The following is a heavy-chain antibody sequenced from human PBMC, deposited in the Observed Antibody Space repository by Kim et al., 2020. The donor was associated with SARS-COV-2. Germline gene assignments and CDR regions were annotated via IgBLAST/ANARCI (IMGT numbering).Heavy chain of an antibody. D-gene: IGHD1-1*01. Sequence: GGSLRLSCAASGFTFSGSAMHWVRQASGKGLEWVGRIRSKANSYATAYAASVKARFTISRDDSKTTAYLQMNSLKTEDTAVYYCTRVPGMTLAFWDTFDIWGQGTMVTVSS. CDR3: TRVPGMTLAFWDTFDI. CDR1: GFTFSGSA. V-gene: IGHV3-73*01. CDR2: IRSKANSYAT. J-gene: IGHJ3*02.